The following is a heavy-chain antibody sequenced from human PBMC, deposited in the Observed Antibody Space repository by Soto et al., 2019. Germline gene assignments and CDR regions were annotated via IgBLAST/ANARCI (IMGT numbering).Heavy chain of an antibody. Sequence: GGSLRLSCAASGFTFDDYTMHWVRQAPGKGLEWVSLISWDGGSTYYADSVKGRFTISRDNSKNSLYLQMNSLRTEDTALYYCAKDIPPFSSGYHDAFDIWGQGTMVTVSS. CDR3: AKDIPPFSSGYHDAFDI. D-gene: IGHD3-22*01. J-gene: IGHJ3*02. V-gene: IGHV3-43*01. CDR2: ISWDGGST. CDR1: GFTFDDYT.